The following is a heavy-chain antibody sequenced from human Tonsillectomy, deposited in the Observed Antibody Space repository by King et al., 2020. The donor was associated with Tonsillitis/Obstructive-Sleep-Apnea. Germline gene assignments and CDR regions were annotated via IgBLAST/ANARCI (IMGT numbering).Heavy chain of an antibody. CDR2: IHIAGAT. CDR1: GFTFRGHD. D-gene: IGHD7-27*01. J-gene: IGHJ3*02. CDR3: AREGAVGIWVFDI. Sequence: VQSGGSLRLPCAASGFTFRGHDVHWVRQATGKGLEWVSAIHIAGATSYSDSVKGRFIISRENAKNSLSLQMNDLRAGDTAVFYCAREGAVGIWVFDIWGQGTMVTVSS. V-gene: IGHV3-13*01.